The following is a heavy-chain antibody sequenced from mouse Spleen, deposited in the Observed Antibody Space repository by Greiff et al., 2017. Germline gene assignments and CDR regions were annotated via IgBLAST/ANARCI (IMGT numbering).Heavy chain of an antibody. CDR1: GFNIKDTY. CDR3: ASPRYGSSPYYIDY. CDR2: IDPANGNT. D-gene: IGHD1-1*01. J-gene: IGHJ2*01. V-gene: IGHV14-3*02. Sequence: EVKLMESGAELVKPGASVKLSCTASGFNIKDTYMHWVKQRPEQGLEWIGRIDPANGNTKYDPKFQGKATITADTSSNTAFLQLSSLTSEDTAVNYCASPRYGSSPYYIDYWGQGTTLTVSS.